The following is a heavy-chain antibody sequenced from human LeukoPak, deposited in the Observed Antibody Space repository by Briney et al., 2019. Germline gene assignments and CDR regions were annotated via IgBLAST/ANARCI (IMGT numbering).Heavy chain of an antibody. CDR1: GYTFTGYY. Sequence: GASVKVSCTASGYTFTGYYMHWVRQAPGQGLEWMGRVNPNSGDTNYAQKFQGRVTMTRDTSISTAYMELSRLRSDDTAVYYCARDYTGNSVLYYLDYWGQGTLVTVSS. V-gene: IGHV1-2*06. D-gene: IGHD1-26*01. CDR2: VNPNSGDT. CDR3: ARDYTGNSVLYYLDY. J-gene: IGHJ4*02.